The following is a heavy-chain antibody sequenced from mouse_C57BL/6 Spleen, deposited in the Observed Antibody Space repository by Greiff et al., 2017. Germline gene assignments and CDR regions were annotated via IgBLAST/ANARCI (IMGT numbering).Heavy chain of an antibody. J-gene: IGHJ2*01. V-gene: IGHV1-54*01. CDR3: ARRGDYGYDGFFDY. D-gene: IGHD2-2*01. CDR1: GYAFTNYL. CDR2: INPGSGGT. Sequence: QVQLQQSGAELVRPGTSVKVSCKASGYAFTNYLIEWVKQRPGQGLEGIGVINPGSGGTNYNEKFKGKATLTADKSSSTAYMQLSSLTSEDSAVYFCARRGDYGYDGFFDYWGQGTTLTVSS.